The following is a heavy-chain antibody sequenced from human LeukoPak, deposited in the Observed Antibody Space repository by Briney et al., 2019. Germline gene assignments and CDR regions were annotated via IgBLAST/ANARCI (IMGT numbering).Heavy chain of an antibody. Sequence: PGGCLRLSCAASGFTFNNYALSWVRQAPGRGLEWVSAISGSGGTTYYADSVMGRFTISRDNSQNTLYLQMNSLRADDTAIFYCAKGAATTRYYFDCWGQGTLVTVSS. CDR2: ISGSGGTT. J-gene: IGHJ4*02. CDR1: GFTFNNYA. D-gene: IGHD1-7*01. CDR3: AKGAATTRYYFDC. V-gene: IGHV3-23*01.